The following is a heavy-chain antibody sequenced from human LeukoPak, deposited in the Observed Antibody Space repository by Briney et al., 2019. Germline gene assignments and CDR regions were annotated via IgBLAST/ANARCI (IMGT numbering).Heavy chain of an antibody. Sequence: GGSLRLSCAASGFTFSSYSMSWIRQAPGKGLEWISYISNSGSTIHYAVSVKGRFTISRDNARNSLYLQMNSLRAEDTAVYYCARVTSPYAFDIWGQGTMVTVSS. D-gene: IGHD3-3*01. CDR1: GFTFSSYS. J-gene: IGHJ3*02. CDR3: ARVTSPYAFDI. CDR2: ISNSGSTI. V-gene: IGHV3-48*04.